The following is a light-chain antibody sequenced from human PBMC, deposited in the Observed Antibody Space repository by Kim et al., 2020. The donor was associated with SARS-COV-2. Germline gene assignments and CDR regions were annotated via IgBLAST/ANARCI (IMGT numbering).Light chain of an antibody. CDR1: SSDIGGYNY. CDR2: DVS. J-gene: IGLJ2*01. V-gene: IGLV2-11*03. Sequence: GQSVTSSCTGTSSDIGGYNYVSWYQKSPGKAPKLMIYDVSKRPSGVPDRFSGSKSGNTASLTISGLQAEDEADYYCCSYTGSSTMVFGGGTQLTVL. CDR3: CSYTGSSTMV.